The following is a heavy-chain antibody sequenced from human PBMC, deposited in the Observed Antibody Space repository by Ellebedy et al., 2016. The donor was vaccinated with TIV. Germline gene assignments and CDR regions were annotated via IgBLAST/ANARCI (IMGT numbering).Heavy chain of an antibody. V-gene: IGHV3-74*01. D-gene: IGHD3-3*01. Sequence: GESLKISCAASGFTFSSYWMHWVRQAPGKGLVWVSRINSDGSSTSYADSVKGRFTISRDNAKNTLYLQMNSLRAEDTAVYYCAKVSDYDFWSGYKHLIDYWGQGTLVTVSS. CDR1: GFTFSSYW. J-gene: IGHJ4*02. CDR3: AKVSDYDFWSGYKHLIDY. CDR2: INSDGSST.